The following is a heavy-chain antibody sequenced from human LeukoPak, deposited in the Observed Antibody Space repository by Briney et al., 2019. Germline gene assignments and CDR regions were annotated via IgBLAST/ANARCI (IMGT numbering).Heavy chain of an antibody. CDR3: ASELGGPAGDY. Sequence: SVKVSCKASGGTFSSYAISWVRQAPGQGLEWMGGIIPIFGIANYAQKFQGRVTITADKSTSTAYMELSSLRSEDTAVYYCASELGGPAGDYWGQGTLVTVSS. CDR1: GGTFSSYA. V-gene: IGHV1-69*17. D-gene: IGHD2-15*01. CDR2: IIPIFGIA. J-gene: IGHJ4*02.